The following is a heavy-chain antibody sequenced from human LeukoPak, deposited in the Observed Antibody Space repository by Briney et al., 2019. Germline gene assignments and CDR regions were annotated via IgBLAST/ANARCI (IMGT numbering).Heavy chain of an antibody. CDR1: GYTFTDYG. CDR2: ISAYNGNT. V-gene: IGHV1-18*01. Sequence: EASVKVSCKTSGYTFTDYGISWVRQAPGQGLEWVGWISAYNGNTNYAQKLQGRVTMTTDTSTSTAYMELRSLRSDDTAVYYCAREIAVPGTSVEWVYWDQGTLVTVSS. D-gene: IGHD6-19*01. CDR3: AREIAVPGTSVEWVY. J-gene: IGHJ4*02.